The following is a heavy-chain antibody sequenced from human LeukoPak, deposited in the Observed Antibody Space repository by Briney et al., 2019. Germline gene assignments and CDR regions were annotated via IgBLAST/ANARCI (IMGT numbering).Heavy chain of an antibody. Sequence: PSETLSLTCTVSGGSVSSGSYYWSWIRQPPGKGLEWIGYVFYSRSTKYNPSLSSRVTISVDTSKNQFSLKLSSVTAADTAVYYCARSYSSGHYSSFDSWGQGALVAVSS. CDR3: ARSYSSGHYSSFDS. V-gene: IGHV4-61*01. J-gene: IGHJ4*02. CDR2: VFYSRST. D-gene: IGHD3-22*01. CDR1: GGSVSSGSYY.